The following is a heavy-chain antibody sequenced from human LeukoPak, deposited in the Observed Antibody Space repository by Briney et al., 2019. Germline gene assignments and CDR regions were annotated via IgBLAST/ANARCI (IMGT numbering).Heavy chain of an antibody. V-gene: IGHV3-23*01. CDR2: ISGSGGST. D-gene: IGHD3-9*01. J-gene: IGHJ3*02. CDR3: AKDDKLRYFDWDAFDI. CDR1: GFTFSSYA. Sequence: PGGSLRLPCAASGFTFSSYAMSWVRQAPGKGLEWVSAISGSGGSTYYADSVKGRFTISRDNSKNTLYLQMNSLRAEDTAVYYCAKDDKLRYFDWDAFDIWGQGTMVTVSS.